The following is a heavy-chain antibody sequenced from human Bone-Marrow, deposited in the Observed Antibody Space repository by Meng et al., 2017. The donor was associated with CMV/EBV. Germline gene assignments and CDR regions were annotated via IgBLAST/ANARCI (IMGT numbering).Heavy chain of an antibody. V-gene: IGHV4-61*01. CDR3: ASSNYYDSSSYSLFDAFDI. D-gene: IGHD3-22*01. CDR1: GGSVSGGSYH. Sequence: SEPLSLTCTVSGGSVSGGSYHWNWIRQPPGKGLEWIGQTVYGGNTNYSPSLKSRLTISVDTSKNQFSLKLSSVTAADTAVYYCASSNYYDSSSYSLFDAFDIWGQGTMVTVSS. CDR2: TVYGGNT. J-gene: IGHJ3*02.